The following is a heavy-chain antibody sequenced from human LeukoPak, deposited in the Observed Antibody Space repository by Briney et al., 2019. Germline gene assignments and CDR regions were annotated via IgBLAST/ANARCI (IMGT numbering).Heavy chain of an antibody. V-gene: IGHV3-11*01. J-gene: IGHJ5*02. D-gene: IGHD2-15*01. Sequence: GGSLRLSCAASGFTFSDYYMSWIRQAPGKGLEWVSYISSSGSTIYYADSVKGRFTISRDNAKNSLYLQMNSLRAEDTAVYYCARYVVVVAATDFNWFDPWGQETLVTVSS. CDR2: ISSSGSTI. CDR3: ARYVVVVAATDFNWFDP. CDR1: GFTFSDYY.